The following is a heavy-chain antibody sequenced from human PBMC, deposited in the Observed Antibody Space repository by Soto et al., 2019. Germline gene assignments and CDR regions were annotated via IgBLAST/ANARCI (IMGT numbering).Heavy chain of an antibody. CDR3: ARDWGFTSGSHNWFDP. J-gene: IGHJ5*02. Sequence: ASVKVSCKASGGTFSSYTISWVRQAPGQGLEWMGRIIPILGIANYAQKFQGRVTITADKSTSTAYMELSSLRSEDTAVYYCARDWGFTSGSHNWFDPWGQGTLVTVSS. CDR2: IIPILGIA. CDR1: GGTFSSYT. D-gene: IGHD3-10*01. V-gene: IGHV1-69*04.